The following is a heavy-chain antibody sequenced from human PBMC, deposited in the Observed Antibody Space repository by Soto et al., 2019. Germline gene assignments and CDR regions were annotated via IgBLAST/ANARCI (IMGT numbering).Heavy chain of an antibody. Sequence: EVQLLESGGGLVQPGGSLRLSCVSSGFTFMSNAMSWVRQAPGTGLEWVSAISGDGADTYYADSVRGRFTISRDNSKNTLSLQMNSLRDEDTALYYCVKDFRCADWGQGTRVTVSS. CDR2: ISGDGADT. V-gene: IGHV3-23*01. J-gene: IGHJ4*02. CDR3: VKDFRCAD. CDR1: GFTFMSNA. D-gene: IGHD2-8*01.